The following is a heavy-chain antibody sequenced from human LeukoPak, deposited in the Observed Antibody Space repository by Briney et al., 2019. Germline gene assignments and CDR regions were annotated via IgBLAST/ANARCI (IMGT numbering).Heavy chain of an antibody. CDR2: IYYSGST. Sequence: PSQTLSPTCTLSTGSPTSISFDCDWIRPTPGKGLEWIGSIYYSGSTYYNPSLKSRVAISVDTSKNQFSLKLSSVTAADTALYYCARRNWNDVNFDYWGRGSMVTVS. V-gene: IGHV4-39*01. CDR3: ARRNWNDVNFDY. D-gene: IGHD1-1*01. J-gene: IGHJ4*02. CDR1: TGSPTSISFD.